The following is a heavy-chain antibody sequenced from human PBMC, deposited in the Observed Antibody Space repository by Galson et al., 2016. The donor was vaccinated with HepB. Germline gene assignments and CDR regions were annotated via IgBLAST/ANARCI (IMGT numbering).Heavy chain of an antibody. CDR3: AREQNDSGDYEFYYGLEV. CDR2: ISTSSSTI. J-gene: IGHJ6*02. V-gene: IGHV3-48*02. D-gene: IGHD4-17*01. CDR1: GFTFSTYN. Sequence: SLRLSCAASGFTFSTYNMNWVRQAPGKGLEWVSYISTSSSTIYYADSVKGRFTISRDNAKNSLYLQLNSLRDEDTAVYYCAREQNDSGDYEFYYGLEVWGQGTTVTVSS.